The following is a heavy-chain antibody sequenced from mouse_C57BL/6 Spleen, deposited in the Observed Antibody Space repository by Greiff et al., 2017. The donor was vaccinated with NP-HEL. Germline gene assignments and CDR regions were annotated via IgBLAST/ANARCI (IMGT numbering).Heavy chain of an antibody. V-gene: IGHV1-82*01. CDR2: IYPGDGDT. Sequence: QVQLQQSGPELVKPGASVKISCKASGYAFSSSWMNWVKQRPGKGLEWIGRIYPGDGDTNYNGKFKGKATLTADKSSSTAYMQLSSLTSEDSAVYFCAELTGPYFDYWGQGTTLTVSS. CDR1: GYAFSSSW. J-gene: IGHJ2*01. D-gene: IGHD4-1*01. CDR3: AELTGPYFDY.